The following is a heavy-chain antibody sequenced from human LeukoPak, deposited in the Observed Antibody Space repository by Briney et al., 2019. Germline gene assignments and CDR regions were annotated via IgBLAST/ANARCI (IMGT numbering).Heavy chain of an antibody. J-gene: IGHJ4*02. Sequence: GGSLSLSCAASGFTFSDYSVNWVRQTPGKGLEWVSCISRDGYYTYYADSARGRFTISRDSAMNSVYLQIHSLRAEDTAVFYCARDVSWFGELTAIDLWGQGTLVTVSS. CDR2: ISRDGYYT. V-gene: IGHV3-21*01. D-gene: IGHD3-10*01. CDR1: GFTFSDYS. CDR3: ARDVSWFGELTAIDL.